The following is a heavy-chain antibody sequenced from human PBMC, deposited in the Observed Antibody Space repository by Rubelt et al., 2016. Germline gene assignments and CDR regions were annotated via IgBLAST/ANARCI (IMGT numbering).Heavy chain of an antibody. CDR3: ARLSIFEDTAMVMSDY. V-gene: IGHV1-69*01. J-gene: IGHJ4*02. D-gene: IGHD5-18*01. CDR1: GGTFSSYA. Sequence: QVQLVQSGAEVKKPGSSVKVSCKASGGTFSSYAISWVRQAPGQGLEWMGGIIPIFGTANYAQKFQGRVTITADESTSTAYMELSSLRSEDTAVYYCARLSIFEDTAMVMSDYWGQGTLVTVSS. CDR2: IIPIFGTA.